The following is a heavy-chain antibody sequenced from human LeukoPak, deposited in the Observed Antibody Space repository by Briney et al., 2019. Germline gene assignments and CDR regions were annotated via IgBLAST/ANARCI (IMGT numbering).Heavy chain of an antibody. D-gene: IGHD3-22*01. CDR3: AKDGGYDSSGYYGFDY. Sequence: PGGSLRLSCEASGFTFSSYAMSWVRQAPGKGLEWVSAISGSGGSTYYADSVKGRFTISRDNSKNTLYLQMNSLRAEDTAVYYCAKDGGYDSSGYYGFDYWGQGTLVTVSS. J-gene: IGHJ4*02. CDR1: GFTFSSYA. CDR2: ISGSGGST. V-gene: IGHV3-23*01.